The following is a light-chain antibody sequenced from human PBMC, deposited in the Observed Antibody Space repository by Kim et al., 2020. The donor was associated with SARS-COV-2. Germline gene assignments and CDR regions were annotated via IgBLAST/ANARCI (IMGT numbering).Light chain of an antibody. CDR2: YDS. Sequence: SYELTQPPSVSVAPGKTARITCGGNNIGSKSVHWYQQKPGQAPVLVIYYDSARPSGIPERFSGSNSGNTATLTISRVEAGDEADYFCQVWDSSSDHVVVF. CDR3: QVWDSSSDHVVV. V-gene: IGLV3-21*04. J-gene: IGLJ2*01. CDR1: NIGSKS.